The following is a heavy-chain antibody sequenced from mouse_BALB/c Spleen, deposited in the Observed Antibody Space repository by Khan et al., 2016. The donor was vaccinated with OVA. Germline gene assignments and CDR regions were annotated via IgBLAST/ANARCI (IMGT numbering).Heavy chain of an antibody. CDR3: DRGEYRYGKIAY. CDR1: GFSLTSDG. Sequence: QVQLKESGPGLVQPSQSLSITCTVSGFSLTSDGVHWVRQSPGKGLEWRGVIWRGGNTDYNAAFMSRLSITKDNSKSQVFFKMNRIQADDTAIYYCDRGEYRYGKIAYWGQGTLVTVAA. D-gene: IGHD2-14*01. V-gene: IGHV2-5*01. J-gene: IGHJ3*01. CDR2: IWRGGNT.